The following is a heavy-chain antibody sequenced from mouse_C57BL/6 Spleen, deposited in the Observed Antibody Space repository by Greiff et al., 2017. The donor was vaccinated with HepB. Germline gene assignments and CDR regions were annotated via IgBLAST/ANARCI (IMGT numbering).Heavy chain of an antibody. J-gene: IGHJ4*01. CDR2: IYPGSGST. CDR1: GYTFTSYW. Sequence: VQLQQSGAELVKPGASVKMSCKASGYTFTSYWITWVKQRPGQGLEWIGDIYPGSGSTNYNEKFKSKATLTVDTSSSTAYMQLSSLTSEDSAVYYCAGIYYGSSSPYAMDYWGQGTSGTVSS. CDR3: AGIYYGSSSPYAMDY. D-gene: IGHD1-1*01. V-gene: IGHV1-55*01.